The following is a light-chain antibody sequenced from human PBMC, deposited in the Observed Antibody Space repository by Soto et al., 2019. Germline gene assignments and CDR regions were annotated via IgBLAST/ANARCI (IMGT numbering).Light chain of an antibody. CDR3: QQYNNWPPLT. Sequence: EIVMTQSSSTLSSSPGLTFTLSCISSQCVSFNLVWYQQIPVQAPRLLIYCASTRATGIPARFSGSGSGTEFTLTISSLQSEDFAVYYCQQYNNWPPLTFGGGTKVDIK. V-gene: IGKV3-15*01. J-gene: IGKJ4*01. CDR1: QCVSFN. CDR2: CAS.